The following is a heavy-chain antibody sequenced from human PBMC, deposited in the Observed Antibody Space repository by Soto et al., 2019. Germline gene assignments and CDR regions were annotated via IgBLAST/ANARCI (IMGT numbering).Heavy chain of an antibody. CDR2: INHSGST. D-gene: IGHD3-9*01. J-gene: IGHJ5*02. CDR1: GGSFSGYY. V-gene: IGHV4-34*01. Sequence: SETLSLTCAVYGGSFSGYYWSGIRQPPGKGLERIGEINHSGSTNYNPSLKSRVTISVDTSKNQFSLKLSSVTAADTAVYYCARLSTYDILTGSKVVYNWFDPWGQGTLVTVSS. CDR3: ARLSTYDILTGSKVVYNWFDP.